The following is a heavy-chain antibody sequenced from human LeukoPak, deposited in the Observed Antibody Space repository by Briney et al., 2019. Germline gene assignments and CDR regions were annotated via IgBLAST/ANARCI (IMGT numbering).Heavy chain of an antibody. J-gene: IGHJ6*03. V-gene: IGHV3-15*01. CDR2: IKSKIDGGIT. Sequence: GGSLRLSCAASGFTFSNAWMNWVRQAPGKGLEWVGRIKSKIDGGITDYADSVKGRFTISRDNSKNTLYLQMNSLRAEDTALYYCAKPYGDSSGYYYSYSYMDVWGKGTTVTVSS. CDR1: GFTFSNAW. D-gene: IGHD3-22*01. CDR3: AKPYGDSSGYYYSYSYMDV.